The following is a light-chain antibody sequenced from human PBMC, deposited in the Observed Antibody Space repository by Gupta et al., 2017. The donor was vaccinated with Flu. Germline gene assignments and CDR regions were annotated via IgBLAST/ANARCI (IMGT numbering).Light chain of an antibody. Sequence: YVLTPTLSVSVAPGETDRIPCGGDSIGSKSVHWYQQKPGQAPVLVVYDDSDRPSGIPERISGSNSGNTATLTISRVEAGDEADYYCQVWDSSNAVGVFGGGTKLTVL. J-gene: IGLJ2*01. CDR3: QVWDSSNAVGV. V-gene: IGLV3-21*02. CDR1: SIGSKS. CDR2: DDS.